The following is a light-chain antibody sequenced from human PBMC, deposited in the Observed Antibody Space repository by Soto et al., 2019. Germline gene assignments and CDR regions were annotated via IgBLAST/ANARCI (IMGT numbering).Light chain of an antibody. J-gene: IGKJ2*01. CDR1: QRISTY. CDR2: DAS. V-gene: IGKV1-33*01. Sequence: DIEMTQSPSSLSASVGDRVTITCRASQRISTYLNWYQQKPGKAPKLLIYDASNLETGVPSRFSGSGSGTDFTFTISSLQPEDIATYYCQQYDSYSVYTFGQGTKVDIK. CDR3: QQYDSYSVYT.